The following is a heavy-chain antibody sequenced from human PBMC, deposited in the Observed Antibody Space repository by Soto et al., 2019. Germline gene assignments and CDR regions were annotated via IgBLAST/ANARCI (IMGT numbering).Heavy chain of an antibody. J-gene: IGHJ4*02. V-gene: IGHV3-23*01. CDR2: ISATGGST. Sequence: EVQLLDSGGGLVQPGGSLRLSCAASGFSFSDYAMNWVRQAPGKGLEWVSEISATGGSTFYADFVKGRFTISRDNSKNTLYLHLTSLRDEDTARYYCAKASSAWLDSKSYYFDDWGPGTLVTVSS. CDR1: GFSFSDYA. CDR3: AKASSAWLDSKSYYFDD. D-gene: IGHD6-19*01.